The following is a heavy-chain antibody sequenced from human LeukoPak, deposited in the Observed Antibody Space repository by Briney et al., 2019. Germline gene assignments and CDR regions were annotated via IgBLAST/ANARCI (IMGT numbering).Heavy chain of an antibody. Sequence: PGGSLRLSCAASGNYWMHWVRQAPGKGLVWVSHINSEGSWTSYADSVKGRFTISKDNAKNTVYLQMNNLRVEDTAVYYCVSFYETYWGRGTLVTVSS. D-gene: IGHD2-2*01. J-gene: IGHJ4*02. CDR1: GNYW. CDR2: INSEGSWT. V-gene: IGHV3-74*01. CDR3: VSFYETY.